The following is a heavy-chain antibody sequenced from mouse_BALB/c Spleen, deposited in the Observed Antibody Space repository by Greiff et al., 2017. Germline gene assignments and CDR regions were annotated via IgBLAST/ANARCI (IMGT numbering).Heavy chain of an antibody. CDR1: GFTFSSFG. Sequence: EVHLVESGGGLVQPGGSRKLSCAASGFTFSSFGMHWVRQAPEKGLEWVAYISSGSSTIYYADTVKGRFTISRDNPKNTLLLQRTSLRSEDTAMYYCARHYSVSTWFAYWGEGTLVTVSA. D-gene: IGHD1-1*01. CDR3: ARHYSVSTWFAY. J-gene: IGHJ3*01. V-gene: IGHV5-17*02. CDR2: ISSGSSTI.